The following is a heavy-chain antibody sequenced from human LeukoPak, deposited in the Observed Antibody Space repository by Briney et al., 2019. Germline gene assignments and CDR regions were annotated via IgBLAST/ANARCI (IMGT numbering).Heavy chain of an antibody. CDR3: ARTFGSGTYYNRVDAFDI. J-gene: IGHJ3*02. Sequence: GESLKISCKGSGYDFTNYWIGWVRQMAGKGLEWMGIMYPGDSDTRYSPSFQGQVTISADKSISTAYLQWSSLKASDTAMYYCARTFGSGTYYNRVDAFDIWGQGTMVTVSS. D-gene: IGHD3-10*01. CDR2: MYPGDSDT. CDR1: GYDFTNYW. V-gene: IGHV5-51*01.